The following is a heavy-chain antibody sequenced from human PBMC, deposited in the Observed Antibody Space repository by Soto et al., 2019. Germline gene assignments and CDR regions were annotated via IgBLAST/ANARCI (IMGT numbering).Heavy chain of an antibody. CDR1: GGTFSSHT. Sequence: QDQLVQSGAEVKKPGSSVKVSCKASGGTFSSHTFSWVRQAPGQGLEWMGRIIPALGTATYAQKFQGRVTIPPDESATTVYLELNSLRSEDTAVYYCATPAFGDYWYFELWGRGTLVTVSS. CDR2: IIPALGTA. CDR3: ATPAFGDYWYFEL. J-gene: IGHJ2*01. D-gene: IGHD4-17*01. V-gene: IGHV1-69*08.